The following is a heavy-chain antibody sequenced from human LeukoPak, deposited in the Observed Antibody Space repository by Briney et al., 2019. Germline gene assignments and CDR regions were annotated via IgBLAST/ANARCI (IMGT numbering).Heavy chain of an antibody. D-gene: IGHD3-22*01. J-gene: IGHJ5*02. CDR2: IHYTGNT. CDR1: GGSISSYY. Sequence: PSETLSLTCTLSGGSISSYYWSWIRQPPGKGLKWIGYIHYTGNTNQSPSLKSRVTISIDTSKNQFSLRLTSVTAADTAVYYCARLTDSSAYKGWFDPWGQGILVTVSS. CDR3: ARLTDSSAYKGWFDP. V-gene: IGHV4-59*01.